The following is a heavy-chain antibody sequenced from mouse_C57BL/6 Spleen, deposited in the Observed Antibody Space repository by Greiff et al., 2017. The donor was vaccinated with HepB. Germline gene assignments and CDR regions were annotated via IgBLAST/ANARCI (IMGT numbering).Heavy chain of an antibody. CDR3: ARAYYSNDVDAMDY. J-gene: IGHJ4*01. Sequence: VQLQQPGAELVKPGASVKMSCKASGYTFTSYWITWVKQRPGQGLEWIGDIYPGSGSTNYNEKFKSKATLTVDTSSSTAYMQLSSLTSEDSAVYYGARAYYSNDVDAMDYWGQGTSVTVSS. CDR2: IYPGSGST. D-gene: IGHD2-5*01. CDR1: GYTFTSYW. V-gene: IGHV1-55*01.